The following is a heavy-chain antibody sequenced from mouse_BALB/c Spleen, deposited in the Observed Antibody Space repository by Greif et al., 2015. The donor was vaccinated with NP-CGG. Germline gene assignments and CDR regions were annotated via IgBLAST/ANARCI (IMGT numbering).Heavy chain of an antibody. CDR2: IDPANGNT. J-gene: IGHJ4*01. CDR1: GFNIKDTY. V-gene: IGHV14-3*02. CDR3: AHYGNFLYAMDY. Sequence: VHVKQSGAELVKPGASVKLSCTASGFNIKDTYMHWVKQRPEQGLEWIGRIDPANGNTKYDPKFQGKATITADTSSNTAYLQLSSLTSEDTAVYYCAHYGNFLYAMDYWGQGTSVTVSS. D-gene: IGHD2-1*01.